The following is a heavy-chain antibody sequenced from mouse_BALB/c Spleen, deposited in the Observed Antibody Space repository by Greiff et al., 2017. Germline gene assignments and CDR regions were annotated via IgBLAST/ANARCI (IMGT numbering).Heavy chain of an antibody. Sequence: EVKVEESGPSLVKPSQTLSLTCSVTGDSITSGYWNWIRKFPGNKLEYMGYISYSGSTYYNPSLKSRISITRDTSKNQYYLQLNSVTTEDTATYYCASPYYGSSYWYFDVWGAGTTVTVSS. CDR2: ISYSGST. CDR1: GDSITSGY. V-gene: IGHV3-8*02. J-gene: IGHJ1*01. CDR3: ASPYYGSSYWYFDV. D-gene: IGHD1-1*01.